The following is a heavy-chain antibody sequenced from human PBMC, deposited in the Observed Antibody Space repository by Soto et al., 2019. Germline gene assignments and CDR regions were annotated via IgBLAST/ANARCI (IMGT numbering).Heavy chain of an antibody. D-gene: IGHD6-13*01. CDR3: ARGVYCSLDY. CDR2: INPSGGST. Sequence: QVQLVQSGAEVKKPGASVKVSCKASGYTFTSYYMHWVRQAPGQGLEWMGIINPSGGSTSYAQKFQGNVTMTGDTSTITVSMELSSLRSEDTAVYYCARGVYCSLDYWGQGTLVTVSS. V-gene: IGHV1-46*03. CDR1: GYTFTSYY. J-gene: IGHJ4*02.